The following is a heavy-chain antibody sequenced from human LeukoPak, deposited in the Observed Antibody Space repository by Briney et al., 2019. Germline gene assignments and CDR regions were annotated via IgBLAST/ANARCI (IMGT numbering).Heavy chain of an antibody. CDR3: ARDSGNYYDSSGYPY. CDR2: IYYSGST. CDR1: GGSISSYY. Sequence: SETLSLTCTVSGGSISSYYWSWIRQPPGKGLEWIGYIYYSGSTYYNPSLKSRVTISVDTSKNQFSLKLSSVTAADTAVYYCARDSGNYYDSSGYPYWGQGTLVTVSS. D-gene: IGHD3-22*01. V-gene: IGHV4-59*12. J-gene: IGHJ4*02.